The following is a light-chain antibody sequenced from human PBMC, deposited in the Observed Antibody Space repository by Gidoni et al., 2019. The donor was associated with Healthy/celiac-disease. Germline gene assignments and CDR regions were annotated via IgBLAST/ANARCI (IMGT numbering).Light chain of an antibody. CDR1: QSISSY. CDR2: AAS. CDR3: QQSYSTPRT. Sequence: DIQMTQSPSSLSASVGDRVTITCRASQSISSYLNWYQQKPGKAPKLLNYAASSLQGGVPSRFSGSGSGADFTLTISSLQPEDFATYYCQQSYSTPRTFGQGTKVEIK. V-gene: IGKV1-39*01. J-gene: IGKJ1*01.